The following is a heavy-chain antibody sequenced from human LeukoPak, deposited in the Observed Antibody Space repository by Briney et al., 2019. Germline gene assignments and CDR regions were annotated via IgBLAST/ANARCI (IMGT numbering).Heavy chain of an antibody. J-gene: IGHJ4*02. D-gene: IGHD2-21*01. CDR1: GFPFGSYW. V-gene: IGHV3-74*01. CDR2: IDNDGSGT. Sequence: GGSLRLSCAASGFPFGSYWMHWVRQAPGKGLVWVSRIDNDGSGTIYADSVKGRFTISRDSARNTLYLQMNSLRDDDTAVYYCARAGKYSYSSVDHCGQGALVTVSS. CDR3: ARAGKYSYSSVDH.